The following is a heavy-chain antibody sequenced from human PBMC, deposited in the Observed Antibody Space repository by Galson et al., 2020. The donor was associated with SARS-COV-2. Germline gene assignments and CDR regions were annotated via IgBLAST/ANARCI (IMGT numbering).Heavy chain of an antibody. V-gene: IGHV5-51*01. J-gene: IGHJ3*02. Sequence: KIGESLKISCRGSGYTFTNYWIVWVRHMPGKGLEWMGIIYPAYSDTRYSPSFQGQVTISADRSINTAYLQWSSLKASDTAMYYCARHRWTSGWIYDAFDIWGQGTMVTVSS. D-gene: IGHD6-19*01. CDR1: GYTFTNYW. CDR2: IYPAYSDT. CDR3: ARHRWTSGWIYDAFDI.